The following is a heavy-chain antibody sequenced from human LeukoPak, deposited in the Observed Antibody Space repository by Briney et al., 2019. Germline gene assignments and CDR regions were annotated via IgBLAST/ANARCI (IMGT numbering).Heavy chain of an antibody. CDR1: GYTFTGYY. CDR2: INPNRGGT. Sequence: ASVKVSCKASGYTFTGYYMHWVRQAPGQGLEWMGWINPNRGGTNYAQKFQGRVTMTRDTSIGTAYMELSRLRSDDTAVYYCARRYSSSWYFDYWGQGTLVTVSS. V-gene: IGHV1-2*02. CDR3: ARRYSSSWYFDY. D-gene: IGHD6-13*01. J-gene: IGHJ4*02.